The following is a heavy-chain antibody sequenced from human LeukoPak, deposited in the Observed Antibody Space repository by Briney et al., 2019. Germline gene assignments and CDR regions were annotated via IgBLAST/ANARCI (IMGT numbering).Heavy chain of an antibody. J-gene: IGHJ6*02. D-gene: IGHD6-19*01. CDR3: ARGMWYSSGWYRRGYYGMDV. Sequence: SVKVSCKASGYTFTGYFIHWVRQAPGQGLEWMGWINPNSGGTNYAQNFQGRVTMTRDTSISTAYMELSRLRSDDTAVYYCARGMWYSSGWYRRGYYGMDVWGQGTTVTVSS. V-gene: IGHV1-2*02. CDR1: GYTFTGYF. CDR2: INPNSGGT.